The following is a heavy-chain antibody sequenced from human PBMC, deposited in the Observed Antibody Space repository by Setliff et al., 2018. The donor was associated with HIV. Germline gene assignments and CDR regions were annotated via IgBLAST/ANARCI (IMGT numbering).Heavy chain of an antibody. V-gene: IGHV3-30*07. CDR3: ASHFGYCSSTSCEGY. J-gene: IGHJ4*02. CDR2: MSYDGNNK. CDR1: GFIFSSYA. D-gene: IGHD2-2*01. Sequence: LRLSCAASGFIFSSYAMHWVRQAPGKGLEWVAVMSYDGNNKYYADSVKGRFTISRDNAKNSLYLQMNSLRAEDTAVYYCASHFGYCSSTSCEGYWGQGALVTVSS.